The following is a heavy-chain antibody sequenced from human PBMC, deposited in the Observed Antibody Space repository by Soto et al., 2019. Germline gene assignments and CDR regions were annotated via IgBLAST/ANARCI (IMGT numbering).Heavy chain of an antibody. V-gene: IGHV5-51*01. CDR2: IYPGDSDT. D-gene: IGHD6-6*01. Sequence: GESLKISCKGSGYSFTSYWIGWVRQMPGKGLEWMGIIYPGDSDTRYSPSFQGQVTISADKSISTAYLQWSSLKASDTAMYYCARHWGSSSEGYYYYYGMDVWGQGTTVTVSS. CDR3: ARHWGSSSEGYYYYYGMDV. J-gene: IGHJ6*02. CDR1: GYSFTSYW.